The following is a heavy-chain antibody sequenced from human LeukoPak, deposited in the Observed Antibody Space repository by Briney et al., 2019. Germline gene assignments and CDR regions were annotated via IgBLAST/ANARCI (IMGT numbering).Heavy chain of an antibody. CDR1: GYTFTGYA. CDR2: INAGNGNT. D-gene: IGHD6-13*01. V-gene: IGHV1-3*01. J-gene: IGHJ6*02. Sequence: ASVKVSCKASGYTFTGYAMHWVRQAPGQRLEWMGWINAGNGNTKYSQKFQGRVTITRDTSASTAYMELSSLRSEDTAVYYCAREVGSSWPYYYYGMDVWGQGTTVTVSS. CDR3: AREVGSSWPYYYYGMDV.